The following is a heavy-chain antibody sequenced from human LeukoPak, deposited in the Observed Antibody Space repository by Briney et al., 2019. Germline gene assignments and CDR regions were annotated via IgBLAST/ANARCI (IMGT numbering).Heavy chain of an antibody. CDR2: IGTASDA. V-gene: IGHV3-13*01. J-gene: IGHJ6*03. D-gene: IGHD1-1*01. CDR1: GFTFSSFD. CDR3: ARGPPRGKYYYMDV. Sequence: GGSLRLSCAASGFTFSSFDMHWVRQPTGQGLEWVSTIGTASDAYYPGSVEGRFTLSRDNAKNSLYLQMNSLTAGDTAVYYCARGPPRGKYYYMDVWGKGTTVTVSS.